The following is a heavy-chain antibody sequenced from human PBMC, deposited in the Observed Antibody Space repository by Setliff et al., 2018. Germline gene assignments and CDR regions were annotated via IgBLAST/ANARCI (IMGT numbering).Heavy chain of an antibody. CDR3: ARNGKAGEIMRSYYYYMDV. D-gene: IGHD3-16*01. Sequence: ASVKVSCKASGGTFSSYAITWVRRAPGQGLEWMGGTIPILGTVNYAQKFQGRVTITADEPTSTAYMELSSLRSEDTAVYYCARNGKAGEIMRSYYYYMDVWGKGTTVTVSS. J-gene: IGHJ6*03. CDR1: GGTFSSYA. CDR2: TIPILGTV. V-gene: IGHV1-69*13.